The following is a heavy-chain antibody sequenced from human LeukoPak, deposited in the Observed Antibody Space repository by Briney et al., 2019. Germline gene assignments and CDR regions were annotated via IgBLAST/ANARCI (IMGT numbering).Heavy chain of an antibody. CDR1: GNSFGDYY. V-gene: IGHV4-4*07. CDR3: TRDTWTTGEVKFDP. CDR2: IYTSGST. J-gene: IGHJ5*02. D-gene: IGHD4-17*01. Sequence: PSETLSLTCSVSGNSFGDYYWSWIRQPAGKGLEWIGRIYTSGSTTYNPSLKSRVTMSVDTSKSQFSLNLMSVTAADTAVYYCTRDTWTTGEVKFDPWGQGTLVTVSS.